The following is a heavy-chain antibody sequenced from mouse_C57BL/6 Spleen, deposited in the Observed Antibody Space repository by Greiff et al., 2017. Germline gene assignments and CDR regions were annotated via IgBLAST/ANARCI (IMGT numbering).Heavy chain of an antibody. V-gene: IGHV1-80*01. D-gene: IGHD1-1*01. CDR3: ATYYYGSSYDAMDY. CDR2: IYPGDGDT. Sequence: VQLQESGAELVKPGASVKISCKASGYAFSSYWMNWVKQRPGKGLEWIGQIYPGDGDTNYNGKFKGKATLTADKSSSTAYMQLSSLTSEDSAVYFCATYYYGSSYDAMDYWGQGTSVTVSS. CDR1: GYAFSSYW. J-gene: IGHJ4*01.